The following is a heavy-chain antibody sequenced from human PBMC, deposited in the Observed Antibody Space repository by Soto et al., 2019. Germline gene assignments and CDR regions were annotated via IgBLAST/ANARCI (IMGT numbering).Heavy chain of an antibody. D-gene: IGHD2-15*01. CDR1: GFKISSSS. J-gene: IGHJ6*02. CDR3: ARDRQVAHTPQLNYYYYYGMDV. Sequence: PGGSLRLSCAAFGFKISSSSMNWVRQAPGRGLEWVAYISDSGSNTLYADSVKGRFTVSRDTAKNSLYLQMSGLRDEDRAVYYCARDRQVAHTPQLNYYYYYGMDVWGQGTTVTVSS. V-gene: IGHV3-48*02. CDR2: ISDSGSNT.